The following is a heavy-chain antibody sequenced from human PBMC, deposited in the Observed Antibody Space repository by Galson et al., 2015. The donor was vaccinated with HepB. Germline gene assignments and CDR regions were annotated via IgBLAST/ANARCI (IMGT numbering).Heavy chain of an antibody. J-gene: IGHJ3*02. V-gene: IGHV4-34*01. CDR3: ARGRAFDI. CDR2: MNHSGRT. CDR1: DGSFRGYQ. Sequence: ETLSLTCTVNDGSFRGYQWSWIRQPPGKGLEWIAEMNHSGRTDTNPSLKSRVTISVDTSNNQFSLRLSSVTAADTAVYYCARGRAFDIWDQGAMVTVSS.